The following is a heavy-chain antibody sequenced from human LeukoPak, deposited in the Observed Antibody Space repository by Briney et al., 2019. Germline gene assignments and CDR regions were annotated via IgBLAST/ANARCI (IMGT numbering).Heavy chain of an antibody. V-gene: IGHV4-39*01. CDR1: GGSISSSSYY. CDR2: IYYSGST. J-gene: IGHJ4*02. Sequence: SETLSLTCTVSGGSISSSSYYWGWIRQPPGKGLEWIGSIYYSGSTYYNPSLKSRVTISVDTSKNQFSLKLGSVTAADTAVYYCARRGAVATIDYWGQGTLVTVSS. CDR3: ARRGAVATIDY. D-gene: IGHD5-12*01.